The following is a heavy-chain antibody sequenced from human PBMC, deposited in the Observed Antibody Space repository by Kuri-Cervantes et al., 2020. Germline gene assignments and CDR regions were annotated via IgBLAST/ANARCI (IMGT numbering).Heavy chain of an antibody. CDR3: ASAGQGGDSGSYSYFDY. Sequence: ASVKVSCKASGYTFTGYYMHWVRQAPGQGLEWMGWINPNSGGTNYAQKFQGWFTMTRDTSITTAYMELSRLRSDDTAVYYCASAGQGGDSGSYSYFDYWGQGTLVTVSS. CDR1: GYTFTGYY. CDR2: INPNSGGT. J-gene: IGHJ4*02. D-gene: IGHD1-26*01. V-gene: IGHV1-2*04.